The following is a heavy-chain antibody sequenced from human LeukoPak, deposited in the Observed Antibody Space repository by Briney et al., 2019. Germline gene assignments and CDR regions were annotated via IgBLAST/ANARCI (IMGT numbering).Heavy chain of an antibody. D-gene: IGHD6-19*01. CDR1: GGSFSDYY. Sequence: SETLSLTCAVYGGSFSDYYWTWIRQPPGEGLEWIGEVKHPGGTNYNPSLRGRVAVSVDTSKNQFSLRLTSVTAADTSVFYCARGRGYSSGWGHYYYSLDVWGQGTAVTVSS. J-gene: IGHJ6*02. CDR2: VKHPGGT. CDR3: ARGRGYSSGWGHYYYSLDV. V-gene: IGHV4-34*01.